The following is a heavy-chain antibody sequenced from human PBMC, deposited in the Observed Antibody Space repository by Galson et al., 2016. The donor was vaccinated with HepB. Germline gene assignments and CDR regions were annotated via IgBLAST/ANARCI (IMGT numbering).Heavy chain of an antibody. Sequence: WVRQAPGQGLEWMGWINPNSGGTNYAQKFQGWVTMTRDTSISTAYMGLSRLRSDDTAVYYCARGPRGTMFGVVMGGYGMDVWGQGTTVTVSS. CDR2: INPNSGGT. CDR3: ARGPRGTMFGVVMGGYGMDV. D-gene: IGHD3-3*01. V-gene: IGHV1-2*04. J-gene: IGHJ6*02.